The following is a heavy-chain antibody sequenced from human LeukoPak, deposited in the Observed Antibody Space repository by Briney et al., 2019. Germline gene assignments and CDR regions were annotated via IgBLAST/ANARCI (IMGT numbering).Heavy chain of an antibody. Sequence: PSETLSLTCTVSGGSIGSYYWSWIRQPPGKGLEWIGHISYGGSTNYNPSLESRVTISVDTSKNQFSLKLRSVTAADTAVYFCARAGVEAEDYYGMDVWGQGTTVTVSS. CDR3: ARAGVEAEDYYGMDV. D-gene: IGHD2-15*01. J-gene: IGHJ6*02. CDR2: ISYGGST. CDR1: GGSIGSYY. V-gene: IGHV4-59*08.